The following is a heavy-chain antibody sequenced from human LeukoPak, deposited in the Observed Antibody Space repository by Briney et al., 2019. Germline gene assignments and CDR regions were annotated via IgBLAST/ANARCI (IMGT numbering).Heavy chain of an antibody. Sequence: ASVKVFCKASGYTFTGYYMHWVRQAPGQGLEWMGRINPNSGGTNYAQKFQGRVTMTRDTSISTAYVELSRLRSDDTAVYYCAREASSWYVPIDYWGQGTLVTVSS. J-gene: IGHJ4*02. CDR2: INPNSGGT. CDR1: GYTFTGYY. CDR3: AREASSWYVPIDY. V-gene: IGHV1-2*06. D-gene: IGHD6-13*01.